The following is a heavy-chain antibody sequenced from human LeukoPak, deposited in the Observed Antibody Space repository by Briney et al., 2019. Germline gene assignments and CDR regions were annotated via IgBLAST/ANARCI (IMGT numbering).Heavy chain of an antibody. CDR2: MNPNSGNT. J-gene: IGHJ6*02. D-gene: IGHD6-19*01. CDR1: GYTFTSYD. Sequence: ASVKVSCKASGYTFTSYDINWVRQATGQGLEWMGWMNPNSGNTGYAQKFQGRVTMTGNTSISTAYMELSSLRSEDTAVYYCARGSSSGWRYYYYYGMDVWGQGTTVTVSS. V-gene: IGHV1-8*01. CDR3: ARGSSSGWRYYYYYGMDV.